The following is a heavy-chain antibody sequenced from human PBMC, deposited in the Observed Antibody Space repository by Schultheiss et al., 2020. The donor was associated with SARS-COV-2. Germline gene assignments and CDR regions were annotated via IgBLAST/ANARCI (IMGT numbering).Heavy chain of an antibody. Sequence: GESLKISCKTSGYTFATYDINWVRQATGQGLEWMGWMNPDSGDTKFAQKFQGRVTMTRDTSIGTAYLELSGLRSDDTGLYYCTTHYFDYAWGSYRIDWGQGSVVTVSS. D-gene: IGHD3-16*02. CDR2: MNPDSGDT. CDR1: GYTFATYD. V-gene: IGHV1-8*01. J-gene: IGHJ4*02. CDR3: TTHYFDYAWGSYRID.